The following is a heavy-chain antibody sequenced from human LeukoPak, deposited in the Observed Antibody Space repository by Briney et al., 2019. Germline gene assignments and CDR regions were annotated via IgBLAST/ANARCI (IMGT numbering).Heavy chain of an antibody. D-gene: IGHD3-10*01. J-gene: IGHJ4*02. CDR2: TRNKANSYTT. CDR1: GFSFSDHY. Sequence: RSLSCAASGFSFSDHYMDWVRQAPGKGLEWVGRTRNKANSYTTEYAASVKGRFTISRDDSKNSLYLQMNSLKTEDTAVYYCARAPFCGSGSFPDYWGQGTLVTVSS. CDR3: ARAPFCGSGSFPDY. V-gene: IGHV3-72*01.